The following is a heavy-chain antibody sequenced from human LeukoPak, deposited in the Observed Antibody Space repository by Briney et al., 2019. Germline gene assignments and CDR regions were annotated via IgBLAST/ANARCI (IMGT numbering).Heavy chain of an antibody. Sequence: SCKASGYTFTNYYLHWVRQAPGKGLEWVAVISYDGSNKYYADSVKGRFTISRDNSKNTLYLQMNSLRAEDTAVYYCARDTSAVFGDYWGQGTLVTVSS. CDR2: ISYDGSNK. V-gene: IGHV3-30*04. CDR1: GYTFTNYY. D-gene: IGHD3-16*01. CDR3: ARDTSAVFGDY. J-gene: IGHJ4*02.